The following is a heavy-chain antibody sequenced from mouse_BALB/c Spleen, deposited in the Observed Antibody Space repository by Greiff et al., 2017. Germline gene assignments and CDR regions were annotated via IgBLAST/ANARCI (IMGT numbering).Heavy chain of an antibody. J-gene: IGHJ3*01. V-gene: IGHV5-17*02. CDR2: ISSGSSSI. CDR3: ARSGRYDEEPWFAY. CDR1: GFTFSSFG. Sequence: EVKLVESGGGLVQPGGSRKLSCAASGFTFSSFGMHWVRQAPEKGLEWVAYISSGSSSIYYADTVKGRFTISRDNPKNTLFLQRTSLRSEDTAMYYCARSGRYDEEPWFAYWGQGTLVTVSA. D-gene: IGHD2-14*01.